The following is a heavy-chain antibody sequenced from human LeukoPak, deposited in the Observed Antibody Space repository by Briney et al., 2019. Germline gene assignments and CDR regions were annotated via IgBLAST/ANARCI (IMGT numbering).Heavy chain of an antibody. CDR1: GFTFSSYA. V-gene: IGHV3-23*01. CDR2: ISGSGGST. Sequence: GGSLRLSCAASGFTFSSYAMSWVRQAPGKGLEWVSAISGSGGSTYYADSVKGRFTISRDNSKNTLYLQMNSLRAEATAVYYCAKGGDPYYYYYYMDVWGKGTTVTVSS. J-gene: IGHJ6*03. CDR3: AKGGDPYYYYYYMDV. D-gene: IGHD3-16*01.